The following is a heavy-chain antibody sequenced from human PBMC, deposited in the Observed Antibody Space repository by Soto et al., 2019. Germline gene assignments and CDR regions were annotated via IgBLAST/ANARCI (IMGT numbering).Heavy chain of an antibody. V-gene: IGHV3-64D*08. J-gene: IGHJ4*02. CDR3: VKGYGDNGGY. CDR1: GFTFSSYA. Sequence: GGSLRLSCSASGFTFSSYAMHWVRQAPGKGLEYVSAISSNGGSTYYADSVKGRSNISRENSKNTLYLQMSSLRAEDTAVYYCVKGYGDNGGYWGQGTLVTVSS. D-gene: IGHD4-17*01. CDR2: ISSNGGST.